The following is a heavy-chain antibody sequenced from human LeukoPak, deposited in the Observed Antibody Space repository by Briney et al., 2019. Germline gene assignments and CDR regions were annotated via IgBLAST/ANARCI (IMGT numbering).Heavy chain of an antibody. Sequence: GGSLRLSCAASGFTFSSYAMGWVRQAPGKGLEWVSAISGSGGSTYYADSVKGRFTISRDNSKNTLYLQMNSLRAEDTAVYYCAKGPEMATDYYFDYWGQGTLVTVSS. V-gene: IGHV3-23*01. D-gene: IGHD5-24*01. CDR2: ISGSGGST. CDR1: GFTFSSYA. CDR3: AKGPEMATDYYFDY. J-gene: IGHJ4*02.